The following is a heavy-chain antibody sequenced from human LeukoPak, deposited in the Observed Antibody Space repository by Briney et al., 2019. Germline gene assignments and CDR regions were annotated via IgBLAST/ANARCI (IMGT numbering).Heavy chain of an antibody. D-gene: IGHD2-2*01. CDR1: SGSVSSYY. Sequence: SETLSLTCTVSSGSVSSYYWGWIRQPAGKGLEWIGHIYTSGSTNYNPPFKSRVTMSVDTSKNQFSLKLNAVPAADTAVYYCARSVKYQLLFDYWGQGTLVTVSS. J-gene: IGHJ4*02. CDR3: ARSVKYQLLFDY. CDR2: IYTSGST. V-gene: IGHV4-4*07.